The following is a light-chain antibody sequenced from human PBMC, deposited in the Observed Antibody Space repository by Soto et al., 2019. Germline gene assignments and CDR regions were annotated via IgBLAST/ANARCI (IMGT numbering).Light chain of an antibody. CDR2: AAS. CDR3: LQHYSYPWT. V-gene: IGKV1-17*01. J-gene: IGKJ1*01. Sequence: DIQMTQSPSSLSASVGDRVTITCRASQSIMSHLNWYQHKSGKAPKLLIYAASSLQSGVPSRFSGSGSGTEFTLTISSLQPEDFAIYSCLQHYSYPWTFGQGTKVDIK. CDR1: QSIMSH.